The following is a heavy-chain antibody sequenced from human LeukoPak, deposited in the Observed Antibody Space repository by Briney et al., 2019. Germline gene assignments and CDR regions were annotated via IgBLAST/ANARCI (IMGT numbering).Heavy chain of an antibody. CDR3: ARGLGYSGYDFGGFDY. D-gene: IGHD5-12*01. Sequence: GGSLRLSCAASGFTFSSYWMSWVRQAPGKGLEWVDNIKQDGSEKYYVDSVKGRFTISRDNAKNSLYLQMNSLRAEDTAVYYCARGLGYSGYDFGGFDYWGQGTLVTVSS. J-gene: IGHJ4*02. V-gene: IGHV3-7*01. CDR2: IKQDGSEK. CDR1: GFTFSSYW.